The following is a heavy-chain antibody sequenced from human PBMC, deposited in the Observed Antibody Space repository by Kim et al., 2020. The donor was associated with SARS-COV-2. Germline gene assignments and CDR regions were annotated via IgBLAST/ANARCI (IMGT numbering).Heavy chain of an antibody. CDR3: AGTYYDYVWGSYRYDY. V-gene: IGHV4-59*01. CDR1: GGSISSYY. CDR2: IYYTRST. J-gene: IGHJ4*02. D-gene: IGHD3-16*02. Sequence: SETLSLTCTVSGGSISSYYWSWIRQPPGKGLEWIGYIYYTRSTNYNPSLKSRVTISVDTSKNQFSLKLSSVTAADTAVYYCAGTYYDYVWGSYRYDYWGQGTLVTVSS.